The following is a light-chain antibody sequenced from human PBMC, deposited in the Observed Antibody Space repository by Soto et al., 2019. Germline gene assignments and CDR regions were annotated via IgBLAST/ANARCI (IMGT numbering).Light chain of an antibody. Sequence: ENVLTQSPVTLSLSPGERATLSCRASQSVRSSDLAWYQQKPGQAPRLLIYGASSRATDIPDRFSGSGSGTDFTLTISRLEPEDFAVYYCQQYGSSPLFTFGLGTKVDIK. V-gene: IGKV3-20*01. CDR1: QSVRSSD. CDR2: GAS. J-gene: IGKJ3*01. CDR3: QQYGSSPLFT.